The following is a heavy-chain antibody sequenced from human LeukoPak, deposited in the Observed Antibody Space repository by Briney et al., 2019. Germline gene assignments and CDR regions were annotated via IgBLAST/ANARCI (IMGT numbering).Heavy chain of an antibody. D-gene: IGHD5-12*01. J-gene: IGHJ4*02. V-gene: IGHV3-7*04. CDR3: ARDSGYNAFDY. Sequence: GGSLRLSCADSGFLFSNSWMAWVRQAPGRGLEWLANINQDGSAKTCVDSVKGRFTISRDNAKNSLYLQMNSLRAEDTAMYYRARDSGYNAFDYWGQGTLVTVSS. CDR1: GFLFSNSW. CDR2: INQDGSAK.